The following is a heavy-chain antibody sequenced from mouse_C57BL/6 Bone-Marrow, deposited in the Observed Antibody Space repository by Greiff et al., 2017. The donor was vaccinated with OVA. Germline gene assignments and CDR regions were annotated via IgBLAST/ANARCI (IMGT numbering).Heavy chain of an antibody. V-gene: IGHV1-50*01. CDR2: IDPSDSYT. Sequence: QVQLQQPGAELVKPGASVKLSCKASGYTFTSYWMQWVKQRPGQGLEWIGEIDPSDSYTNYNQKFKGKATLTVDTSSSTAYMQLSSLTSEDSAVYYCARRYYSNYVAMDYWGQGTSVTVSS. CDR1: GYTFTSYW. D-gene: IGHD2-5*01. CDR3: ARRYYSNYVAMDY. J-gene: IGHJ4*01.